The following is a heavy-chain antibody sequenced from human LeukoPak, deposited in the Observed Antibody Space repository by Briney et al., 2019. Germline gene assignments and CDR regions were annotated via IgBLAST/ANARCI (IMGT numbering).Heavy chain of an antibody. J-gene: IGHJ4*02. CDR1: GFTFSGYY. V-gene: IGHV3-11*04. CDR2: ISSSGTTI. CDR3: ARVKYDSSGYYGILDY. D-gene: IGHD3-22*01. Sequence: GSLRLSCAASGFTFSGYYMSWIRQAPGKGLEWVSYISSSGTTIYYADSVKGRFTISRDNARNSLYLQMNSLRAEDTAVYYCARVKYDSSGYYGILDYWGQGTLVTVSS.